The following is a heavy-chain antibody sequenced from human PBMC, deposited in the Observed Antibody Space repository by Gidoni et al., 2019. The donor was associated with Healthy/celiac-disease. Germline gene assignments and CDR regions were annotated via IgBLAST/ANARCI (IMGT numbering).Heavy chain of an antibody. V-gene: IGHV3-49*03. CDR1: GFPFGDYA. D-gene: IGHD1-26*01. J-gene: IGHJ3*01. CDR3: TRGHSGSYYAAS. CDR2: SRSKAYGGTT. Sequence: EVQLVESGGGLVQPGRSLRLSCPASGFPFGDYAMGWFRQAPGKGLEWVGFSRSKAYGGTTEYAASVKGRFTISRDDSKSIAYLQMNSLKTEDTAVYYCTRGHSGSYYAASWGQGTMVTVSS.